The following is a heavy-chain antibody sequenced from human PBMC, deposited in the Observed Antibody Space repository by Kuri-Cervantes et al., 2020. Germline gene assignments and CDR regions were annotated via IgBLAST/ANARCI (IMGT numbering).Heavy chain of an antibody. Sequence: SVKVSCKASGGTFSSYAISWVRQAPGQGLEWMGGIIPIFGTANYAQKFQGRVTITADKSTSTAYMELSSLRSEDTAVYHCAKARQTTYYDFWSGYLTWGQGTLVTVSS. J-gene: IGHJ4*02. CDR2: IIPIFGTA. CDR1: GGTFSSYA. D-gene: IGHD3-3*01. V-gene: IGHV1-69*06. CDR3: AKARQTTYYDFWSGYLT.